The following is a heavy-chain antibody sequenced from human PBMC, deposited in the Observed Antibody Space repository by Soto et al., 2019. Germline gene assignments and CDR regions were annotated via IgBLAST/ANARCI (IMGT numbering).Heavy chain of an antibody. Sequence: QVQLVESGGGVVQPGRSLRLPCAASGFTFSSYGIHWVRQAPGKGLEGVAVISYDGSNKYFADSVKGRFTISRDNSTNTLYLQMNSLRAEDTAVYHCAIQVVHHTNGLDSWGQGTMVTVSS. CDR2: ISYDGSNK. CDR3: AIQVVHHTNGLDS. CDR1: GFTFSSYG. D-gene: IGHD2-8*01. V-gene: IGHV3-30*03. J-gene: IGHJ3*02.